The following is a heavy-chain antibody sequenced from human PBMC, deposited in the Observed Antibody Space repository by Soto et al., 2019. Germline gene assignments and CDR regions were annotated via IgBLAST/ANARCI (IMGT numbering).Heavy chain of an antibody. V-gene: IGHV1-18*01. D-gene: IGHD2-21*02. J-gene: IGHJ4*02. Sequence: PGQGLEWMGWISAYNGNTNYAQKLQGRVTMTTDTSTSTAYMELRSLRSDDTAVYYCARVRHMTHRDLDYWGQGTLVTVSS. CDR2: ISAYNGNT. CDR3: ARVRHMTHRDLDY.